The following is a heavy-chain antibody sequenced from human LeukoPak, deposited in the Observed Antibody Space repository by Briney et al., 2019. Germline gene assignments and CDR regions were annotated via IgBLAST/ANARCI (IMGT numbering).Heavy chain of an antibody. J-gene: IGHJ6*02. CDR2: INHSGST. D-gene: IGHD5-18*01. CDR1: GGSISSSSYY. Sequence: PSETLSLTCTVSGGSISSSSYYWSWIRQPPGKGLEWIGEINHSGSTNYNPSLKSRVTISVDTSKNQFSLKLSSVTAADTAVYYCARRGIRGYSYGSSNYYYYYAMDVWGQGTTVTASS. CDR3: ARRGIRGYSYGSSNYYYYYAMDV. V-gene: IGHV4-39*07.